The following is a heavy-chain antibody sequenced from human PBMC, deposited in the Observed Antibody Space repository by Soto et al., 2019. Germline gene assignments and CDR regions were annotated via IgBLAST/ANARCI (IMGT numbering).Heavy chain of an antibody. CDR1: GFTFSSYA. J-gene: IGHJ4*02. Sequence: EVQLLESGGGLVQPGGSLRLSCAASGFTFSSYAMSWVRQAPGKGLEWVSAISGSGGSTYYADSVKGRFTISRDNSKTALYLQMNSLRAEDTAVYYCAKDLNGIVGATGSRDYWGQGTLVTVSS. CDR3: AKDLNGIVGATGSRDY. D-gene: IGHD1-26*01. V-gene: IGHV3-23*01. CDR2: ISGSGGST.